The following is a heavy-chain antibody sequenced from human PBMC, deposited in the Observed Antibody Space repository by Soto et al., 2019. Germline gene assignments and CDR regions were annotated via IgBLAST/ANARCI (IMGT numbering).Heavy chain of an antibody. CDR3: ARSYDNLTGYSSYYYYGMDV. D-gene: IGHD3-9*01. J-gene: IGHJ6*02. Sequence: GASVKVSCKASGYAFTSYGISWVRQAPGQGLEWMGWISAYNGNTNYAQKLQGRVTMTTDTSTSTAYMELRSLRSDDTAVYYCARSYDNLTGYSSYYYYGMDVWGQGTTVTVS. CDR2: ISAYNGNT. V-gene: IGHV1-18*01. CDR1: GYAFTSYG.